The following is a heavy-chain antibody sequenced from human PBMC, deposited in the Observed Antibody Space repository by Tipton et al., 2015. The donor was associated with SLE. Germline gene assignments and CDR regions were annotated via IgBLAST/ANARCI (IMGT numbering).Heavy chain of an antibody. V-gene: IGHV5-51*03. CDR3: ARGPPGYSSGWYLDY. CDR2: IYPGDSDT. Sequence: QLVQSGAEVKKPGESLKISCKSSGYSFTTYWIAWVRQMPGKGLEWMGIIYPGDSDTRYSPSFQGQVTISADKSISTAYLQWSSLKASDTAMYYCARGPPGYSSGWYLDYWGQGTLVTVSS. J-gene: IGHJ4*02. D-gene: IGHD6-19*01. CDR1: GYSFTTYW.